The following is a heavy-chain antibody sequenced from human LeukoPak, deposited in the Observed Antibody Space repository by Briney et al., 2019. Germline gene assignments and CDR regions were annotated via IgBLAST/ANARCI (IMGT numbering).Heavy chain of an antibody. Sequence: GASVKVSCKASGYNFTGYYMHWLRQAPGKGLEWMGGFDPEDGETIYAQKFQGRVTMTEDTSTDTAYMELSSLRSEDTAVYYCATVRSYYYYMDVWGKGTTVTVSS. CDR3: ATVRSYYYYMDV. CDR1: GYNFTGYY. V-gene: IGHV1-24*01. CDR2: FDPEDGET. J-gene: IGHJ6*03.